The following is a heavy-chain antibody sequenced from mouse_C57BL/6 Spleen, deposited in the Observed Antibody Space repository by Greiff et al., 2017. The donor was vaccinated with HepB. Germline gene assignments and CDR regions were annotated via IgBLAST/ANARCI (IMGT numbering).Heavy chain of an antibody. CDR1: GYTFTDYY. V-gene: IGHV1-76*01. Sequence: VQRVESGAELVRPGASVKLSCKASGYTFTDYYINWVKQRPGQGLEWIARIYPGSGNTYYNEKFKGKATLTAEKSSSTAYMQLSSLTSEDSAVYFCAREDYGDYWGQGTTLTVSS. J-gene: IGHJ2*01. CDR3: AREDYGDY. CDR2: IYPGSGNT. D-gene: IGHD1-1*01.